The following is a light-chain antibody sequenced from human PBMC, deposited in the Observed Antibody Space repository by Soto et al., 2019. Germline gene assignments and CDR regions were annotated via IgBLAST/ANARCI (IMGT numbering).Light chain of an antibody. CDR1: QSVGSN. CDR3: HQYTNWPYT. J-gene: IGKJ2*01. CDR2: GAS. Sequence: EIVMTQSPATLSVSPGERASLSCRASQSVGSNLAWYQQTAGQAPRLLIYGASTRATGIPARFSGSGSGTEFTLTISSLQSEDFADYSCHQYTNWPYTFGQGTKLEIK. V-gene: IGKV3-15*01.